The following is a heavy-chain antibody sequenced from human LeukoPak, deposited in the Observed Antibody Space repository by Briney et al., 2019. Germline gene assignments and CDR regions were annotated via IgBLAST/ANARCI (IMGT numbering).Heavy chain of an antibody. CDR3: AKVFSPRSYYFDY. CDR1: GFTFSSYE. CDR2: ISGSGFDT. Sequence: PGGSLRLSCAASGFTFSSYEMHWVRQAPGKGLEWVSGISGSGFDTDYADSVKGRFTISRDSSKNTLYLQMNSLRAEDTAVYYCAKVFSPRSYYFDYWGQGTLVTVSS. J-gene: IGHJ4*02. V-gene: IGHV3-23*01. D-gene: IGHD1-26*01.